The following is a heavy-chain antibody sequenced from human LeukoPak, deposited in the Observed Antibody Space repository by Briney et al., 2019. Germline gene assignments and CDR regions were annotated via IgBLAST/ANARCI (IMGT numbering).Heavy chain of an antibody. CDR1: GYTFTGHY. D-gene: IGHD5-12*01. CDR2: INPNSGVT. V-gene: IGHV1-2*02. Sequence: GASVKVSCKDSGYTFTGHYIHWVRQAPGQGLEWMGWINPNSGVTNYAQKFQGRVTMTRDTSISTAYMELRRLRSNDTAVYYCARDLPVATTGYFDCWGQGTLVTVSS. J-gene: IGHJ4*02. CDR3: ARDLPVATTGYFDC.